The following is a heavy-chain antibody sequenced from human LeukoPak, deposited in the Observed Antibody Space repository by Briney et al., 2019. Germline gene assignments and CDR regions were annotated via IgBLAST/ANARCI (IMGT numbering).Heavy chain of an antibody. J-gene: IGHJ3*02. CDR3: ASWGWGDIVVVPAATDAFDI. CDR1: GGSISSSSYY. D-gene: IGHD2-2*01. CDR2: IYYSGST. V-gene: IGHV4-39*01. Sequence: SETLSLTCTASGGSISSSSYYWGWIRQPPGKGLEWIGGIYYSGSTYYNPSLKSRVTISVDTSKNQFSLKLSSVTAADTAVYYCASWGWGDIVVVPAATDAFDIWGQGTMVTVSS.